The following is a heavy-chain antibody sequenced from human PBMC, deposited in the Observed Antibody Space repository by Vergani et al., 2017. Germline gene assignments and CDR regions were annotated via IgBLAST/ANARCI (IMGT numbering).Heavy chain of an antibody. CDR1: GFTFSSYW. D-gene: IGHD2-2*01. CDR2: IKQDGSEK. Sequence: EVQLLESGGGLVQPGGSLRLSCAASGFTFSSYWMSWVRQAPGKGLEWVANIKQDGSEKYYADSVKGRFTISRDNSKNTLYLQMNSLRAEDTAVYYCARGSSGKSSTRLYYGMDVWGQGTTVTVSS. V-gene: IGHV3-7*03. J-gene: IGHJ6*02. CDR3: ARGSSGKSSTRLYYGMDV.